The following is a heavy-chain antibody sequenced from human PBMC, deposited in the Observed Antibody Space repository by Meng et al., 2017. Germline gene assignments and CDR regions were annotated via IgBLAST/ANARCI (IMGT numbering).Heavy chain of an antibody. CDR2: IYYSGST. Sequence: QVQLQESGPGLVRPSETLALTCTVSGASVRSGNYYWSWIRQPPGKGLEWVAYIYYSGSTNKNPSLKSRVTISVDTSKNQFSLKLSSVTAADTAVYYCARDRHAGKDVWGQGTTVTVSS. J-gene: IGHJ6*02. CDR1: GASVRSGNYY. CDR3: ARDRHAGKDV. D-gene: IGHD2-2*01. V-gene: IGHV4-61*01.